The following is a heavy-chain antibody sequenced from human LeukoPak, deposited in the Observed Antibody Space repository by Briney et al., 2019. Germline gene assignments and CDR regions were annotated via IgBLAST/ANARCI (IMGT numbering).Heavy chain of an antibody. Sequence: PSETLSLTCTVSGGSIGSYYWSWIRQPPGKGLEWIGYIFYSGSTNYNPSLESRVTISVDTSKNQFSLKLSSVTAADTAVYYCARGGGSGFYLYYFDYWGQGTLVTVSS. CDR1: GGSIGSYY. J-gene: IGHJ4*02. CDR3: ARGGGSGFYLYYFDY. D-gene: IGHD3-22*01. V-gene: IGHV4-59*01. CDR2: IFYSGST.